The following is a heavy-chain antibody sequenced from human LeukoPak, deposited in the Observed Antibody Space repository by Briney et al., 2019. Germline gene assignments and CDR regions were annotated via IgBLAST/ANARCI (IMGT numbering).Heavy chain of an antibody. CDR2: ISSSSSYI. CDR3: ASVTWFGETLNWFDP. J-gene: IGHJ5*02. V-gene: IGHV3-21*01. D-gene: IGHD3-10*01. Sequence: GGSLRLSCAASGFTFSSYSMNWVRQAPGKGLEWVSSISSSSSYIYYADSVKGRFTISRDNAKNSLYLQMNSLRAEGTAVYYCASVTWFGETLNWFDPWVQGTLVTVSS. CDR1: GFTFSSYS.